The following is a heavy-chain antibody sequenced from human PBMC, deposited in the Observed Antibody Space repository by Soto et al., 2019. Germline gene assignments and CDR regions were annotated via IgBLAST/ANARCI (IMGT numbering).Heavy chain of an antibody. Sequence: SETLSLTCTVSGGSISSGGYYWSWIRQHPGKGLEWIGYIYYSGSTSYNPSLKSRVTISVDTSKTRCSLKLSSVTPADTAVYYCARVLPRAYYYYGMDVWDQGTTVTVSS. CDR1: GGSISSGGYY. CDR2: IYYSGST. J-gene: IGHJ6*02. CDR3: ARVLPRAYYYYGMDV. V-gene: IGHV4-31*03. D-gene: IGHD3-10*01.